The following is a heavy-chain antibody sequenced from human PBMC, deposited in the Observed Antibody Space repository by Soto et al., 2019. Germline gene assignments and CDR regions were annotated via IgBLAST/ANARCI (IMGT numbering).Heavy chain of an antibody. J-gene: IGHJ2*01. CDR1: GETFRISY. V-gene: IGHV4-59*07. Sequence: PSGSISLTSAACGETFRISYGTWTWQPPGKGLEWIGYIYYSGSTNYNPSLKSRVTISVDTSKNQFSLKLSSVTAADTAVYYCARTVVVTASWYFDLWGRGTLVTVSS. CDR3: ARTVVVTASWYFDL. CDR2: IYYSGST. D-gene: IGHD2-21*02.